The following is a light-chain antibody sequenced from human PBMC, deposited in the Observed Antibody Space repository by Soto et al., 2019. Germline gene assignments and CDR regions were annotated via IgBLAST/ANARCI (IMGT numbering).Light chain of an antibody. V-gene: IGKV1-9*01. CDR3: QQANSFPIT. J-gene: IGKJ5*01. CDR2: AAS. CDR1: QGISRY. Sequence: IKLTQSPSSLSASVGDSVTITCRASQGISRYLSWYQQKPGRAPKLLISAASTLQSGVPSRFSGSGSGTEFTLTISSLQPEDFATYYCQQANSFPITFGQGTRLEVK.